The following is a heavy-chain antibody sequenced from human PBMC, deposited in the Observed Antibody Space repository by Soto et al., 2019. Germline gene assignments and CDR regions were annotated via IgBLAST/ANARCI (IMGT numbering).Heavy chain of an antibody. J-gene: IGHJ4*02. V-gene: IGHV1-69*06. D-gene: IGHD2-2*01. CDR3: ARGWETVVATTACAY. Sequence: QVQLVQSGAEVKKPGSSVKVSCKASGGTFSKYAINWVRQAPGRGLEWMGGINPIFGTAAYAQKFQGRVTIKADKATTTAYMEVSSVTSDDTAVYYCARGWETVVATTACAYWGQVTLVTVS. CDR2: INPIFGTA. CDR1: GGTFSKYA.